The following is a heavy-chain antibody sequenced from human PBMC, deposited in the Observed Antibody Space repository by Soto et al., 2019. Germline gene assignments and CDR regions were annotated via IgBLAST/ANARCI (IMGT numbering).Heavy chain of an antibody. CDR3: VKYTVTEDLGEH. CDR2: ASRSVAYT. J-gene: IGHJ4*02. D-gene: IGHD4-17*01. Sequence: EVQLLESGGGLVQPGGSLRLSCSSSGFIFGSYAMAWVRQPPGKGLEWVSGASRSVAYTFYAPSVRVRFSISRDNSRDKLWLQMDSLRVEDTALYFCVKYTVTEDLGEHWGQGNLVTVYS. CDR1: GFIFGSYA. V-gene: IGHV3-23*01.